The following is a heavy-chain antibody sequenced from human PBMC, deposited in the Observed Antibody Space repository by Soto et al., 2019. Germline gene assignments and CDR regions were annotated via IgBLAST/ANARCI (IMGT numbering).Heavy chain of an antibody. Sequence: GGSLRLSCAASGFTFSTYNMNWVRQAPGKGLEWVSYIRGSGAIYYADSVQGRFTVSRDNAKNSLYLQMNSLRAEDTAVYYCARDFLRGYGPDYWGQGTLVTVSS. CDR2: IRGSGAI. J-gene: IGHJ4*02. D-gene: IGHD2-15*01. CDR1: GFTFSTYN. CDR3: ARDFLRGYGPDY. V-gene: IGHV3-48*01.